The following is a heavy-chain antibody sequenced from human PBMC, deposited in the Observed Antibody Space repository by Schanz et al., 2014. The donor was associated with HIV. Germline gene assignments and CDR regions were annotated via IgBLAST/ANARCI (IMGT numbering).Heavy chain of an antibody. V-gene: IGHV1-69*06. CDR1: GDTFRRYS. CDR2: IIPMFGTT. Sequence: QVQLVQSGAEVKKPGSSVKVSCKASGDTFRRYSIHWVRQGPGQGLEWMGGIIPMFGTTKYPQRWQGRVTIIADKSTTTAYMELSNLRSEDTAVYFCARSASVISSGWCSGNACYSGAFHSWGQGSLVIVSS. J-gene: IGHJ4*02. CDR3: ARSASVISSGWCSGNACYSGAFHS. D-gene: IGHD2-15*01.